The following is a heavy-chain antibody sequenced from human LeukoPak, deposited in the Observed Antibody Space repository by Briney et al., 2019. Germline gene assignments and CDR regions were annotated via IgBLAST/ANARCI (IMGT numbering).Heavy chain of an antibody. D-gene: IGHD6-13*01. CDR2: ISSSSSPI. CDR3: VRELSGILGFDY. V-gene: IGHV3-48*01. CDR1: GFTFSSYS. Sequence: GGSLRPSCAASGFTFSSYSMNWVRQAPGKGLEWVSYISSSSSPIYDSDSVKGRFTISRDNAKNSLYLEMNSLRAEDTAVYYCVRELSGILGFDYWGRGTLVTVSS. J-gene: IGHJ4*02.